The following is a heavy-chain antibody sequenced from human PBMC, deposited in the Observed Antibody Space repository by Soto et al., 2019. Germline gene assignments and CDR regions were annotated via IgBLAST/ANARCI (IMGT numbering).Heavy chain of an antibody. V-gene: IGHV2-5*02. D-gene: IGHD2-8*01. Sequence: QITLKESGPALVKPTQTLTLTCDFSGFSLTTSGMAVGWIRQPPGQALEWLALIYWDDDKRYNPSLVDRLTITKDTSKNQVVLTLTNMDPLDTGTYFCARQRGGPSCTSGPCPYNWFDPWGQGTLVTVSS. CDR3: ARQRGGPSCTSGPCPYNWFDP. CDR1: GFSLTTSGMA. J-gene: IGHJ5*02. CDR2: IYWDDDK.